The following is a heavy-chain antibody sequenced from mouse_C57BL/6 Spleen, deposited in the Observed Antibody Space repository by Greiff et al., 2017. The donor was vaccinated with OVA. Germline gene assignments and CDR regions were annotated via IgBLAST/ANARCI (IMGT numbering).Heavy chain of an antibody. V-gene: IGHV1-82*01. CDR3: AYYSNPYYAMDY. J-gene: IGHJ4*01. CDR2: IYPGDGDT. Sequence: QVQLQQSGPELVKPGASVKISCKASGYAFSSSWMNWVKQRPGKGLEWIGRIYPGDGDTNYNGKFKGQATLTADKSSSTAYMQLSSLTSEDSAFYICAYYSNPYYAMDYWGQGTSVTVSS. CDR1: GYAFSSSW. D-gene: IGHD2-5*01.